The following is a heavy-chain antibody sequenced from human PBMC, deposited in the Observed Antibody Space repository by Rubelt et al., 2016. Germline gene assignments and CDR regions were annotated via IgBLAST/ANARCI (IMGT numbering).Heavy chain of an antibody. CDR3: ARDRIRIAARQGWYFDL. V-gene: IGHV1-18*01. D-gene: IGHD6-6*01. Sequence: QVQLVQSGAEVKKPGASVKVSCKASGYTFTSYGISWVRQAPGQGLEWMGWISAYNGNTNYAQKLTGRVTMTTDTSTSTAYMELRSLRSDDTAVYYCARDRIRIAARQGWYFDLWGRGTLVTVSS. CDR1: GYTFTSYG. J-gene: IGHJ2*01. CDR2: ISAYNGNT.